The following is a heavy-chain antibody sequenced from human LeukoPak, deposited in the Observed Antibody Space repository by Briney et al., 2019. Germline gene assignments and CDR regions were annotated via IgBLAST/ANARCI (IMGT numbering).Heavy chain of an antibody. V-gene: IGHV3-33*06. CDR2: IWHDGSSQ. Sequence: PGGSLRLSCAASGFIFSAYSMHWGRQAPGKGLEWVSVIWHDGSSQYYADSVKGRFTISRDNSMNTLYLQMTTLRAEDTAVYYCAKDAQRGFDYSNSLESWGQGTLVTASS. CDR3: AKDAQRGFDYSNSLES. CDR1: GFIFSAYS. J-gene: IGHJ5*01. D-gene: IGHD4-11*01.